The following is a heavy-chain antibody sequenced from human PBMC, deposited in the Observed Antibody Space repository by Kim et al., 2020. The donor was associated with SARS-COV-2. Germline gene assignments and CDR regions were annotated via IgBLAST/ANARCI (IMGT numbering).Heavy chain of an antibody. J-gene: IGHJ4*02. CDR2: ISYDGSNK. D-gene: IGHD3-22*01. V-gene: IGHV3-30*18. CDR3: AKDPSYYDSSGYPYYFDY. CDR1: GFTFSSYG. Sequence: GGSLRLSCAASGFTFSSYGMHWVRQAPGKGLEWVAVISYDGSNKYYADSVKGRFTISRDNSKNTLYLQMNSLRAEDTAVYYCAKDPSYYDSSGYPYYFDYWGQGTLVTVSS.